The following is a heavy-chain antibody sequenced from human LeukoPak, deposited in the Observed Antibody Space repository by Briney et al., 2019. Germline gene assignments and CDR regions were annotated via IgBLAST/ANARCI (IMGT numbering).Heavy chain of an antibody. V-gene: IGHV4-31*03. J-gene: IGHJ5*02. CDR2: IYYSGST. CDR1: GGSISSGGYY. D-gene: IGHD3-10*01. Sequence: PSGTLSLTCTVSGGSISSGGYYWSWIRQHPGKGLEWIGYIYYSGSTYYNPSLKSRVTISVDTSKNQFSLKLSSVTAADTAVYYCARILRVTMVRGVTYNWFDPWGQGTLVTVSS. CDR3: ARILRVTMVRGVTYNWFDP.